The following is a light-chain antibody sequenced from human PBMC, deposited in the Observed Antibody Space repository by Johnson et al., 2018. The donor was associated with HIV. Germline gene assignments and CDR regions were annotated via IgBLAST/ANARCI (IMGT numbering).Light chain of an antibody. Sequence: TQPPSVSAAPGQNVTISCSGGSSNIGNNYVSWYQQLPGTAPKLLIYDNNNRPSGIPGRFSGSKSGPSATLGITGLQTGDEADYYCGTWDSSLTSYVFGAGTKVTVL. CDR2: DNN. J-gene: IGLJ1*01. CDR1: SSNIGNNY. CDR3: GTWDSSLTSYV. V-gene: IGLV1-51*01.